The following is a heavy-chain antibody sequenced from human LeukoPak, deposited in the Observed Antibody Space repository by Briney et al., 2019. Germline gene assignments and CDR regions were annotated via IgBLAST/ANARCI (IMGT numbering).Heavy chain of an antibody. CDR1: GFTFSNVW. CDR2: IKSKADGGTT. Sequence: GGSLRLSCAAFGFTFSNVWMSWVRQAPGKGLEWVGRIKSKADGGTTDYAAPVKGRFTISRDDSKNTLYLQMNSLKTEDTAVYFCTTPGTYYDILTGYPLTRFWGQGTLVTVSS. D-gene: IGHD3-9*01. CDR3: TTPGTYYDILTGYPLTRF. J-gene: IGHJ4*02. V-gene: IGHV3-15*01.